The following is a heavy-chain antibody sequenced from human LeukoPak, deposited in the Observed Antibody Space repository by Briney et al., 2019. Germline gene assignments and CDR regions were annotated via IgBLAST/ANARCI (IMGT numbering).Heavy chain of an antibody. D-gene: IGHD3-16*01. J-gene: IGHJ3*02. CDR2: IHGDGTTT. CDR3: ASLLSGGGYALDI. Sequence: QPGGSLRLSCAASGFPFTTYWMHWVRQAPGKGLVWVSRIHGDGTTTTYADSVQGRFIISRDNAKNTLYLQMNSLRAEDTAVYYCASLLSGGGYALDIWGQGTMVTVSS. CDR1: GFPFTTYW. V-gene: IGHV3-74*01.